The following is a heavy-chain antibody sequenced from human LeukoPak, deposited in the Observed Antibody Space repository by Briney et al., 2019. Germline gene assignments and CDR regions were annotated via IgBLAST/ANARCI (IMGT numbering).Heavy chain of an antibody. Sequence: GGSLRLSCTASGFTFGDYAMSWVRQAPGKGLEWVGFIRSKAYGGTTEYAASVKGRFTISRDDSKSIAYLQMNSLKTEDTAVYYCTRDGPGSYSGYWGQGTLVTVSS. V-gene: IGHV3-49*04. D-gene: IGHD3-10*01. CDR3: TRDGPGSYSGY. J-gene: IGHJ4*02. CDR1: GFTFGDYA. CDR2: IRSKAYGGTT.